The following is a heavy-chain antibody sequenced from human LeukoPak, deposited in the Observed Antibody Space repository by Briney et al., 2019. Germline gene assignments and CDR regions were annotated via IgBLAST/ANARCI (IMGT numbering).Heavy chain of an antibody. D-gene: IGHD1-26*01. CDR3: ANSGSYYLY. Sequence: PGGSLRLSCAASGFTFSSYAMNWVRQAPGKGLEWVAVISSDGDNEYYADSVKGRFTISRDNSKDTLNLQMNSLRAEDTAVYYCANSGSYYLYWGQGTLVTVSS. V-gene: IGHV3-30-3*01. CDR1: GFTFSSYA. CDR2: ISSDGDNE. J-gene: IGHJ4*02.